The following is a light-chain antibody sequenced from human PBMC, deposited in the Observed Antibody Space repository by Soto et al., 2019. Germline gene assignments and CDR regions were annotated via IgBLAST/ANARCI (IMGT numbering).Light chain of an antibody. J-gene: IGKJ1*01. CDR3: QQYNSYLRT. V-gene: IGKV1-5*01. CDR2: DAS. CDR1: QSISNW. Sequence: DIQMTQSPSTLSASVGDRVTITCRASQSISNWLAWYQQKPGKVPKLLIFDASSLESGVPSRFSGSGSGTEFTLTISSLQPDDFAAYYCQQYNSYLRTFGQGTKVEIK.